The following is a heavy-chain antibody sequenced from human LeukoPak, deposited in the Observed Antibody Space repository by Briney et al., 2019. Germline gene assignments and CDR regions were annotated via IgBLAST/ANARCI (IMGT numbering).Heavy chain of an antibody. Sequence: GRSLRLSCAASGFTFSSYAMHWVRQAPGKGLEWVAVISYDGSNKYYADSVKGRFTISRDNSKNTLYLQMNSLRVEDTAVYYCARDRAAAMDYWGQGTLVTVSS. CDR2: ISYDGSNK. CDR3: ARDRAAAMDY. D-gene: IGHD2-2*01. CDR1: GFTFSSYA. J-gene: IGHJ4*02. V-gene: IGHV3-30-3*01.